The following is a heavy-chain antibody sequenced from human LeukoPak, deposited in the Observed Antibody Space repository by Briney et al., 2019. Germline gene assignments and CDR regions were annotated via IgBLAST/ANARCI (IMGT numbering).Heavy chain of an antibody. CDR1: GFTVSSNY. CDR3: ASPDSSGYYDGFDY. Sequence: GGSLRLSCAASGFTVSSNYMSWVRQAPGKGLEWVSVIYSGGSTYYADSVKGRFTISRDNSKNTLYLQMNSLRAEDTAVYYCASPDSSGYYDGFDYWGQGTLVTVSS. CDR2: IYSGGST. D-gene: IGHD3-22*01. J-gene: IGHJ4*02. V-gene: IGHV3-66*02.